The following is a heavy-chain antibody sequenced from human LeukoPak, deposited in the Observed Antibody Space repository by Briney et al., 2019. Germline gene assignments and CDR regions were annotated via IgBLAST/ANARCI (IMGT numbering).Heavy chain of an antibody. CDR2: IYYSGST. CDR3: ARAPGAATFDP. CDR1: GGSISSYY. J-gene: IGHJ5*02. Sequence: PSETLSLTCTVSGGSISSYYWSWIRQPPGKGLEWIGYIYYSGSTNYNPSLKSRVTISVDTSKNQFSLKLSSVTAADTAVYYCARAPGAATFDPWGQGTLVTVSS. V-gene: IGHV4-59*01. D-gene: IGHD6-25*01.